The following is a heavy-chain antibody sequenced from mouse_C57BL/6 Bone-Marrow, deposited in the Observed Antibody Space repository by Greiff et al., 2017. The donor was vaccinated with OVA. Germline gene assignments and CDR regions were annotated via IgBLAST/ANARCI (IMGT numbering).Heavy chain of an antibody. D-gene: IGHD4-1*02. CDR3: ARSKIQQLGPFAY. CDR1: GYTFTSYW. V-gene: IGHV1-52*01. J-gene: IGHJ3*01. Sequence: QVQLQQPGAELVRPGSSVKLSCKASGYTFTSYWMHWVKQRPIQGLEWIGNIDPSDSETHYNQKFKDKATLTVDKSSSTAYMQLSSLTSEDSAVYYGARSKIQQLGPFAYWGQGTLVTVSA. CDR2: IDPSDSET.